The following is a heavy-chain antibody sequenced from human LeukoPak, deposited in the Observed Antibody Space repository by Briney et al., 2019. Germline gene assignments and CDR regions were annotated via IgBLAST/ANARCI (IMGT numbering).Heavy chain of an antibody. D-gene: IGHD4-23*01. Sequence: KTSGTLSLTCAVYGGSFSGYYWSWIRQPPGKGLEWIGEINHSGSTNYNPSLKSRVTISVDTSKNQFSLKLSSVTAADTAVYYCASLVKTATEGLDAFDIWGQGTMVTVSS. CDR1: GGSFSGYY. V-gene: IGHV4-34*01. CDR2: INHSGST. CDR3: ASLVKTATEGLDAFDI. J-gene: IGHJ3*02.